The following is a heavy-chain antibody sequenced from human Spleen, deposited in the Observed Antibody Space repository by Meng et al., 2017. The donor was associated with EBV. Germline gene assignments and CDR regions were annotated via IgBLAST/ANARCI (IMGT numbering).Heavy chain of an antibody. D-gene: IGHD3-10*01. CDR3: AGWVGDPQYYFEY. CDR2: IYHSGST. CDR1: GGSISSGGYY. V-gene: IGHV4-31*11. J-gene: IGHJ4*02. Sequence: QGQRQASGPGLVKPSQTLSLTCAVSGGSISSGGYYWSWIRQPPGKGLEWIGEIYHSGSTNYNPSLKRRVIISIDKSKNQFSLKLNSVTAADTAVYFCAGWVGDPQYYFEYWGQGTLVTVSS.